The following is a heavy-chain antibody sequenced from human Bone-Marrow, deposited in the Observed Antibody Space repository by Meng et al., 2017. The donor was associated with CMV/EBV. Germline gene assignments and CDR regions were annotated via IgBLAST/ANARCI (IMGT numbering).Heavy chain of an antibody. Sequence: IRRYYWSWIRQPGGKGLEWIGRIYTSGSTNYNPSLKSRVTMSVDTSKNQFSLKLSSVTAADTAVYYCARTREVLRYFDWVAGSYYFDYWGQGTLVTVSS. J-gene: IGHJ4*02. D-gene: IGHD3-9*01. V-gene: IGHV4-4*07. CDR1: IRRYY. CDR3: ARTREVLRYFDWVAGSYYFDY. CDR2: IYTSGST.